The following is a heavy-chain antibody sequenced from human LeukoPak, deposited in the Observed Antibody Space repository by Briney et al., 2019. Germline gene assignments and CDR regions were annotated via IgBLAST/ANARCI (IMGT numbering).Heavy chain of an antibody. CDR3: AKGAGVGFDY. Sequence: GGSLRLSCAASGFSFRSCGMHWVRRAPGKGLEWVTFIQYDGSNKYYTDSAKGRFSISRDSSKNTLYLQMNNLRAEDTAVYYCAKGAGVGFDYWGQGTLVTVSS. V-gene: IGHV3-30*02. CDR1: GFSFRSCG. J-gene: IGHJ4*02. CDR2: IQYDGSNK. D-gene: IGHD3-3*01.